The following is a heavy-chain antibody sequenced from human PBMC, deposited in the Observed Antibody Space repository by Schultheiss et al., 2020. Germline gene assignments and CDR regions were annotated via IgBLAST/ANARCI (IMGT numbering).Heavy chain of an antibody. J-gene: IGHJ4*02. CDR3: AKVLDYSDSSGYYYPYYFDY. V-gene: IGHV3-23*01. CDR1: GFTFSRYA. CDR2: ISGNGAST. Sequence: GESLKISCAASGFTFSRYAMSWVRQAPGKGLEWVSVISGNGASTYYADSVKGRFTISRDNSKNTLYLHMNSLRAEDTAVYYCAKVLDYSDSSGYYYPYYFDYWGQGTLVTVSS. D-gene: IGHD3-22*01.